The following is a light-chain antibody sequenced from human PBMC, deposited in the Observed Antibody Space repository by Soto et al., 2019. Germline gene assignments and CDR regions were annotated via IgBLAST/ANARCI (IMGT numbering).Light chain of an antibody. CDR1: SSNIAGNS. J-gene: IGLJ1*01. V-gene: IGLV1-51*01. CDR3: GSWDSSLSAYV. Sequence: QAVVTQPPSVSAAPGQKVTISCSGSSSNIAGNSVSWYQQLPGTAPKLLIYDDNKRPSGIPDRFSGSKSGTSATLGITGFQTGDEANYYCGSWDSSLSAYVFGTGTKLTVL. CDR2: DDN.